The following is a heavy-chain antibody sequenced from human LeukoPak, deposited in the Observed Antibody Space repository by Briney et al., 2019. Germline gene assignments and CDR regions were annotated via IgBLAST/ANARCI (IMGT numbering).Heavy chain of an antibody. CDR2: ISGSGGAT. D-gene: IGHD3-10*01. J-gene: IGHJ4*02. V-gene: IGHV3-23*01. CDR1: GFTFNTYG. Sequence: GGTLRLSCAASGFTFNTYGMSWVRQAPGKGLEWVSGISGSGGATYYADSVKGRFTVSRDNSKNTLDLQMTDLRPEDTAIYYCAKRNTMVRGGPCFDYWGQGILVAVSS. CDR3: AKRNTMVRGGPCFDY.